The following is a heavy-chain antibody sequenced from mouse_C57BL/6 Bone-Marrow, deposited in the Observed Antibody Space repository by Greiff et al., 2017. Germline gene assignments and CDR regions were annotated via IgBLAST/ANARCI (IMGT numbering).Heavy chain of an antibody. Sequence: QVQLQQPGAELVKPGASVKLSCKASGYTFTNYWMHWVKQRPGQGLDWIGMMHPNGGSPDYNEKFKSEATLSVDKSSRTAYMELSSLTSDDSAVYYCARSYDYYDYTMDYWGQGTSGTVSS. CDR2: MHPNGGSP. D-gene: IGHD2-4*01. V-gene: IGHV1-64*01. J-gene: IGHJ4*01. CDR1: GYTFTNYW. CDR3: ARSYDYYDYTMDY.